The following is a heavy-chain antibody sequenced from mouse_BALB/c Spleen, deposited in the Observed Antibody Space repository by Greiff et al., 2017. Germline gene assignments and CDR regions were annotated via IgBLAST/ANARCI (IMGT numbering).Heavy chain of an antibody. V-gene: IGHV14-3*02. CDR1: GFNIKDTY. J-gene: IGHJ2*01. CDR2: IDPANGNT. CDR3: AWLSYYFDC. Sequence: EVKLMESGAELVKPGASVKLSCTASGFNIKDTYMHWVKQRPEQGLEWIGRIDPANGNTKYDPKFQGKATITADTSSNTAYLQLSSLTSEDTAVYYCAWLSYYFDCWGQGTTLTVAS.